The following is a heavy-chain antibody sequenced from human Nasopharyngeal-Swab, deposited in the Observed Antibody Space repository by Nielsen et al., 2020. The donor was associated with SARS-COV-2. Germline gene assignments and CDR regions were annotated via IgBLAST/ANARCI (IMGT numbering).Heavy chain of an antibody. V-gene: IGHV3-53*01. J-gene: IGHJ6*02. CDR2: IYSGGNT. D-gene: IGHD3-3*01. CDR3: ARERLLYDFWSGTQPLGMDV. CDR1: GFTVSSNY. Sequence: GESLKISCAASGFTVSSNYMSWVRQAPGKGLEWVSVIYSGGNTYYADSVKGRFTISRDNSKNTLYLQMNSLRAEDTAVYYCARERLLYDFWSGTQPLGMDVWGQGTTVTVSS.